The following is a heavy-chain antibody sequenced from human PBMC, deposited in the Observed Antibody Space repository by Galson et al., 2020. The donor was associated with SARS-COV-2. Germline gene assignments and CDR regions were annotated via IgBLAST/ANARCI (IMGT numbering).Heavy chain of an antibody. CDR2: IIPIFGTA. V-gene: IGHV1-69*01. J-gene: IGHJ6*02. D-gene: IGHD2-2*01. CDR3: ARVSTDIVVVPTQPDYYYYGMDV. CDR1: GGTFSSYA. Sequence: VKVSCKASGGTFSSYAISWVRQAPGQGLEWMGGIIPIFGTANYAQKFQGRVTITADESTSTAYMELSSLRSEDTAVYYCARVSTDIVVVPTQPDYYYYGMDVWGQGTTVTVSS.